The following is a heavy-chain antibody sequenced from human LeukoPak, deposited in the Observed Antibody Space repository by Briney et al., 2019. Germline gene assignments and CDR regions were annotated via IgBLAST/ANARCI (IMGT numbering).Heavy chain of an antibody. CDR2: ISYDGSNK. CDR1: GFTFSSYG. Sequence: PGRSLRLSCAASGFTFSSYGTHWVRQAPGKGLEWVAVISYDGSNKYYADSVKGRFTISRDNSKNTLYLQMNSLRAEDTAVYYCAKDQDNWGLSTYYGMDVWGQGTTVTVSS. V-gene: IGHV3-30*18. J-gene: IGHJ6*02. CDR3: AKDQDNWGLSTYYGMDV. D-gene: IGHD7-27*01.